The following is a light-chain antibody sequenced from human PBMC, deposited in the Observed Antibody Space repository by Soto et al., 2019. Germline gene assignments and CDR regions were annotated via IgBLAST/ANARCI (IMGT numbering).Light chain of an antibody. CDR2: GAS. CDR1: QTVSSAR. Sequence: EIVLTHSPGTLSLSPGERATLSCGASQTVSSARLAWFQQKPGQAPRLLIYGASSRAPGIPDRFSGSGSETDFTLTITRLESEDFAVYSCHQYGSSPWTFGQGTKVDIK. CDR3: HQYGSSPWT. V-gene: IGKV3-20*01. J-gene: IGKJ1*01.